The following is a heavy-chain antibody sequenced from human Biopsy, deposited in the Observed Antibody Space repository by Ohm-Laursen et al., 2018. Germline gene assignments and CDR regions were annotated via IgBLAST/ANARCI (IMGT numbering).Heavy chain of an antibody. CDR3: ATKLTGYFHH. Sequence: GASVKVSCNASGYTFTSYGISWVRQAPGQGLEWMGWINTGNGNTIYAQNLQDRVTVAADTSTSTATMELRSLRSDDTAVYYCATKLTGYFHHWGQGTLVIVSS. CDR1: GYTFTSYG. V-gene: IGHV1-18*01. CDR2: INTGNGNT. D-gene: IGHD3-9*01. J-gene: IGHJ1*01.